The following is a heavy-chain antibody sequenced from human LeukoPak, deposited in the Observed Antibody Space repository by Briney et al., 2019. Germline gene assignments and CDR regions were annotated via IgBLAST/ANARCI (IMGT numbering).Heavy chain of an antibody. CDR3: ARGLSWSFGWFDP. J-gene: IGHJ5*02. D-gene: IGHD3-10*01. Sequence: SETLSLTCAVYGGSFSGYYWSWIRQPPGKGLEWIGEINHSGSTNYNPSLKSRVTISVDTSKNQFSLKLSSVTAADTAVYYCARGLSWSFGWFDPWGQGTLVTVSS. CDR2: INHSGST. V-gene: IGHV4-34*01. CDR1: GGSFSGYY.